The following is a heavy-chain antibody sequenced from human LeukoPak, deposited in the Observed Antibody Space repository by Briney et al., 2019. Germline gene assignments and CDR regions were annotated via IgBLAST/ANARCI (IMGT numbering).Heavy chain of an antibody. CDR3: ARDFPRDNDAFDI. Sequence: PGGSLRLSCAASGFTFSSYWMHWVRQAPGKGLEWVAVIWYDGSNKYYADSVKGRFTISRDNAKNSLYLQMNSLRAEDTAFYYCARDFPRDNDAFDIWGQGTMVTVSS. V-gene: IGHV3-33*08. J-gene: IGHJ3*02. CDR2: IWYDGSNK. CDR1: GFTFSSYW.